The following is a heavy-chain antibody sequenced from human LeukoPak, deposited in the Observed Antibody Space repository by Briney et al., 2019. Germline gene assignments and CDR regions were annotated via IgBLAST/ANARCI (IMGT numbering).Heavy chain of an antibody. J-gene: IGHJ6*03. D-gene: IGHD2/OR15-2a*01. CDR3: ARVRHDPLEYYYYIDV. Sequence: PSETLSLTCAVSGDSLSRYSWTWIRQPPGKGLEWLGEINPSGSPDYNPSLKSRATISVDTSKDQFPLRVASVTAAHTAVYYCARVRHDPLEYYYYIDVWGKGTTVTVSS. CDR2: INPSGSP. V-gene: IGHV4-34*01. CDR1: GDSLSRYS.